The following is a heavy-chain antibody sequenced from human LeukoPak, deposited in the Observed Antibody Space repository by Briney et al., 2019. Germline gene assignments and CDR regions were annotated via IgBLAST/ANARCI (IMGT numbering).Heavy chain of an antibody. V-gene: IGHV4-4*07. CDR3: ARGSFDSSGYYVFDY. Sequence: SETLSLTCSVSGGSISTNYWSWIRQPAGKGLGWIGRIYNTGNTNYSPSLESRVTMSADTSKNQFSLRLSSVTAADTAVYYCARGSFDSSGYYVFDYWGQGSLVTVSS. D-gene: IGHD3-22*01. CDR1: GGSISTNY. J-gene: IGHJ4*02. CDR2: IYNTGNT.